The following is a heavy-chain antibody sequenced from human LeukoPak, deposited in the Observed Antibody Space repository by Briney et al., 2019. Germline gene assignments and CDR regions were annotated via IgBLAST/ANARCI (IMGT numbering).Heavy chain of an antibody. V-gene: IGHV1-2*02. CDR2: INPNSGGT. Sequence: ASVKVSCKASGYTFTGYYMHWVRQAPGQGLEWMGWINPNSGGTNYAQKFQGRVTMTRDTSISTAYMELSRLRSDDTAVYYCARDLDTAIPTDAFDIWGQGTMVTVSS. J-gene: IGHJ3*02. CDR3: ARDLDTAIPTDAFDI. D-gene: IGHD5-18*01. CDR1: GYTFTGYY.